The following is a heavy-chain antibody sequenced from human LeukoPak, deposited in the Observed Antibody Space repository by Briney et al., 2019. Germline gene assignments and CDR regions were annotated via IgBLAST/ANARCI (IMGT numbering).Heavy chain of an antibody. J-gene: IGHJ4*02. V-gene: IGHV3-23*01. Sequence: GGSLRLSCAASGFTFSSFAMSWVRQAPGKGLEWVSGVTGSGDSTYYVDSAKGRFTISRDNSKNTLYLQMYTLRAEDTALYYCAKGESNPAPYYFDYWGQGTLVTVSS. CDR3: AKGESNPAPYYFDY. CDR2: VTGSGDST. D-gene: IGHD3-16*01. CDR1: GFTFSSFA.